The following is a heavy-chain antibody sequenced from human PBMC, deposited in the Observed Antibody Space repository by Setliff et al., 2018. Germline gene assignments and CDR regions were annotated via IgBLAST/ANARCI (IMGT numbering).Heavy chain of an antibody. CDR1: GGSISSGNYY. Sequence: ASETLSLTCRVSGGSISSGNYYWGLIRQPPGKGLEWVATIYYSGSTYSNPSLYSRLIISVDAPDNQFSVKLTSVTAADTAVYYCARRGYYDSSGVDGFDIWGQGTVVTVSS. D-gene: IGHD3-22*01. J-gene: IGHJ3*02. CDR2: IYYSGST. CDR3: ARRGYYDSSGVDGFDI. V-gene: IGHV4-39*07.